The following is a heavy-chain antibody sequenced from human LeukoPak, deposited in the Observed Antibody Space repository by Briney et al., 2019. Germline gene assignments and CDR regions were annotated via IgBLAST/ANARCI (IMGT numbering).Heavy chain of an antibody. CDR2: IHYSGST. CDR3: AHYYDSRGVGAFDI. V-gene: IGHV4-59*12. Sequence: SETLSLTCTVSGGSISSYYWSWIRQPPGKGLEWIGYIHYSGSTNYNPSLKSRVTISVDTSKNQFSLKLSSVTAADTAVYYCAHYYDSRGVGAFDIWGQGTMVTVSS. CDR1: GGSISSYY. D-gene: IGHD3-22*01. J-gene: IGHJ3*02.